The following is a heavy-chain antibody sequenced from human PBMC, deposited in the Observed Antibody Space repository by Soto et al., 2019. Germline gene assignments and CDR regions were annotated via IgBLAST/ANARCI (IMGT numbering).Heavy chain of an antibody. D-gene: IGHD3-22*01. J-gene: IGHJ3*02. CDR3: ARETYNSGESAFDI. Sequence: QVQLMQSGAEVKKPGASVKVSCKASRYPFTSYDIHWVRQATGQGLEWMGWMNPNSGNTAFAQKFQDRVTRTRNTSTRIAYMELSSLRSEDTAVYYCARETYNSGESAFDIWGQGTMVTVSS. CDR2: MNPNSGNT. V-gene: IGHV1-8*01. CDR1: RYPFTSYD.